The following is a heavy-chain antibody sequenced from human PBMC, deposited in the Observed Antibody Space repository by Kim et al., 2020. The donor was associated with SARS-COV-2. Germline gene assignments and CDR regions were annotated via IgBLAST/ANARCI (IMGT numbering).Heavy chain of an antibody. J-gene: IGHJ3*02. V-gene: IGHV3-73*01. D-gene: IGHD1-1*01. Sequence: SLKGRSTISKDDSKNTAYLEMSGLKTEDTALYYCTRIPATTLAFWDAFDIWGQGTMVTVSS. CDR3: TRIPATTLAFWDAFDI.